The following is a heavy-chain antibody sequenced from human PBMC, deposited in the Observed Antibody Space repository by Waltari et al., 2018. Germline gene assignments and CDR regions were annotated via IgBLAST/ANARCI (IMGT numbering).Heavy chain of an antibody. CDR3: ATGLREAMVRGLMDYYYGMDV. J-gene: IGHJ6*02. CDR1: GYTLTELS. Sequence: QVQLVQSGAEVKKPGASVKVSCKVSGYTLTELSMHWVRQAPGHGLEWMGGFDPEDDETIYAQKVQGRVTMTEDTSTDTAYMELSSLRSEDTAVYYCATGLREAMVRGLMDYYYGMDVWGQGTTVTVSS. CDR2: FDPEDDET. V-gene: IGHV1-24*01. D-gene: IGHD3-10*01.